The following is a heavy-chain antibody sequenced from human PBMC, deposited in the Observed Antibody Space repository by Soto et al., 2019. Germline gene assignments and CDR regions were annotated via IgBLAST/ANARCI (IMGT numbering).Heavy chain of an antibody. CDR1: GGSVSSGNYY. CDR2: FYYTGRI. Sequence: QVQLQESGPGLVKPSETLSLTCTVSGGSVSSGNYYWSWIRQPPGKGLEWIGYFYYTGRINYNPSLKSRVTISIDASKNQFSLRLSSVTAADTAVYYCARSMFYSDASNYSPFEYWGQGTLVTVSS. J-gene: IGHJ4*02. D-gene: IGHD3-22*01. CDR3: ARSMFYSDASNYSPFEY. V-gene: IGHV4-61*01.